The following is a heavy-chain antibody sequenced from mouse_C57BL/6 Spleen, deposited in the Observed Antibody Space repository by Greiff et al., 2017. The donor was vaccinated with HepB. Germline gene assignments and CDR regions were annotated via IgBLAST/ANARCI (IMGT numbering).Heavy chain of an antibody. CDR3: ARGGNPYYYAMDY. Sequence: EVQLQQSGPELVKPGASVKISCKASGYSFTGYYMNWVKQSPEKSLEWIGEINPSTGGTTYNQKFKAKATLTVDKSSSTAYMQLKSLTSEDSAVYYCARGGNPYYYAMDYWGQGTSVTVSS. CDR2: INPSTGGT. V-gene: IGHV1-42*01. D-gene: IGHD1-1*02. J-gene: IGHJ4*01. CDR1: GYSFTGYY.